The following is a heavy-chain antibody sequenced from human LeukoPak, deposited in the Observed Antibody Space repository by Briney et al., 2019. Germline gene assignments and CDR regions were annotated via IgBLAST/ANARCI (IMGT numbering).Heavy chain of an antibody. CDR1: GGSISSGDYY. V-gene: IGHV4-30-4*01. Sequence: SETLSLTCTVSGGSISSGDYYWSWIRQPPGKGLEWIGYIYYSGSTYYNPSLKSRVTISVDTSKNQFSLKLSSVTAADTAVYYCARGIPFVPYLADAFDIWGQGTMVTVSS. J-gene: IGHJ3*02. CDR2: IYYSGST. CDR3: ARGIPFVPYLADAFDI.